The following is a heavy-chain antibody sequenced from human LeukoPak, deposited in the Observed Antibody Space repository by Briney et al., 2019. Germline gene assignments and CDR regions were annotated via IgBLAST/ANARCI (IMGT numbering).Heavy chain of an antibody. J-gene: IGHJ4*02. CDR3: AREARGAAGLYYFDY. CDR1: GYTFTGYY. Sequence: ASVKVSCKASGYTFTGYYMHWVRQAPGQGLEWMGWINPNSGGTNYAQKFQGRVTMTRDTSISTAYMELSRLRSDDTAVYYCAREARGAAGLYYFDYWGQGTLVTVSS. V-gene: IGHV1-2*02. D-gene: IGHD6-13*01. CDR2: INPNSGGT.